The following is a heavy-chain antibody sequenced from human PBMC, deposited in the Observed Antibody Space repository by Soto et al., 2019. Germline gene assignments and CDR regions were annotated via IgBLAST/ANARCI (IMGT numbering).Heavy chain of an antibody. V-gene: IGHV3-33*01. J-gene: IGHJ4*02. Sequence: QVQLVESGGGVVQPGRSLRLSCAASGFTFSSYGMHWVRQAPGKGLEWVAVIWYDGSNKYYADSVKGRFTISRDNSKNTLDLQRNSLRAEDTAVYYCARDSGWRGGAAAECDYWGQGTLVTVSS. CDR3: ARDSGWRGGAAAECDY. CDR2: IWYDGSNK. CDR1: GFTFSSYG. D-gene: IGHD6-13*01.